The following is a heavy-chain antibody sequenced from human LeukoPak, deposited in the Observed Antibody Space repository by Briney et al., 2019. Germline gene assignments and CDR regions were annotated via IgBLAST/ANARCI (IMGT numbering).Heavy chain of an antibody. V-gene: IGHV3-30-3*01. J-gene: IGHJ1*01. Sequence: GGSLRLSCAASGFTFSSYAMHWVRQAPGKGLEWVAVISYDGSNKYYADSVKGRFTISRDNSKNTLYLQMNSLRTEDTAVYSCAIQAGRYFQNWGQGTLVTVSS. D-gene: IGHD1-14*01. CDR1: GFTFSSYA. CDR2: ISYDGSNK. CDR3: AIQAGRYFQN.